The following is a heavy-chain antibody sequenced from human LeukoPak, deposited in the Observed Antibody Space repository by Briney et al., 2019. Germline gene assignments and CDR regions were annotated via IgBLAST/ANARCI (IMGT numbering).Heavy chain of an antibody. Sequence: GGSLRLSCAASGFTFTSHWMSWVRQAPGKGLEWVANIKHDGSEKFYVASVKGRFTISRDNAENSLYLQMNSLRAEDTAVYYCARMSGSGSYSKAFLDYWGQGSLVTVSS. V-gene: IGHV3-7*01. J-gene: IGHJ4*02. CDR3: ARMSGSGSYSKAFLDY. D-gene: IGHD3-10*01. CDR1: GFTFTSHW. CDR2: IKHDGSEK.